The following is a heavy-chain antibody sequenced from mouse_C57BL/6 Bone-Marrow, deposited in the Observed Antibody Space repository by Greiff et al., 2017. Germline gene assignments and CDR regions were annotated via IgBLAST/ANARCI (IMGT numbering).Heavy chain of an antibody. Sequence: DVMLVESGGGLVQPGGSLKLSCAASGFTFSDYYMYWVRQTPEKRLEWVAYISNGGGSTYYPDTVKGRFTISRDNAKNTLYLQMSRLKSEDTAMYYCARNGGLRVFNYRGQDTTRTVSS. CDR3: ARNGGLRVFNY. CDR1: GFTFSDYY. D-gene: IGHD1-1*01. J-gene: IGHJ2*01. V-gene: IGHV5-12*01. CDR2: ISNGGGST.